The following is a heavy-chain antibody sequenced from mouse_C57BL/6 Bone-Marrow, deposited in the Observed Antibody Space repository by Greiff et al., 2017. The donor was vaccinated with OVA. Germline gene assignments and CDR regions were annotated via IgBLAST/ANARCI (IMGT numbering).Heavy chain of an antibody. Sequence: QVQLQQSGAELVRPGTSVKVSCKASGYAFTNYLIEWVKQRPGQGLEWIGVINPGSGGTNYNEKFKGKATLTADKSSSTAYMQLSSLTSEDSAVYFCARSGRNYPFDGWGQGATLTVSS. CDR1: GYAFTNYL. J-gene: IGHJ2*01. D-gene: IGHD2-1*01. CDR3: ARSGRNYPFDG. CDR2: INPGSGGT. V-gene: IGHV1-54*01.